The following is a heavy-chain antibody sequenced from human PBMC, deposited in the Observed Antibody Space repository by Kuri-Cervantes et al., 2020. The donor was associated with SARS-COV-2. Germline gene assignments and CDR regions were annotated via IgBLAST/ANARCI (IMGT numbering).Heavy chain of an antibody. D-gene: IGHD2-2*01. V-gene: IGHV1-69*13. J-gene: IGHJ6*01. CDR1: GGTFSSYA. CDR3: ARGNQLLSPGGVYYYYYGMDV. Sequence: SVKVSCKASGGTFSSYAISWVRQAPGQGLEWMGGIIPIFGTANYAQKFQGRVTITADESTSTAYMELSRLRSDDTAVYYCARGNQLLSPGGVYYYYYGMDVWGQGTTVT. CDR2: IIPIFGTA.